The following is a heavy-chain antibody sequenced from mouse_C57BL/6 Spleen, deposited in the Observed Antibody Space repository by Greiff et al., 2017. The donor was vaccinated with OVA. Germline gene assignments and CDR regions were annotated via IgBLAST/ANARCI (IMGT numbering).Heavy chain of an antibody. Sequence: VKLVESGPGLVAPSPSLSISCTVSGFSLTSYAISWVRQPPGKGLEWLGVICPGGGTNYNSDLYSRLSISKDNSKSQVFLKIDSLQTDDTARYYCARNPPYYSNYYFDYWGQGTTLTVSS. V-gene: IGHV2-9-1*01. J-gene: IGHJ2*01. D-gene: IGHD2-5*01. CDR2: ICPGGGT. CDR1: GFSLTSYA. CDR3: ARNPPYYSNYYFDY.